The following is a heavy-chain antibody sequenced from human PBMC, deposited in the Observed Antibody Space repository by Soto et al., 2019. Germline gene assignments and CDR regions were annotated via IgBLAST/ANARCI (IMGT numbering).Heavy chain of an antibody. CDR3: ARDPRGYLYYYDSSGYPDVSGY. CDR1: GFTFSDYY. CDR2: ISSSGSTI. D-gene: IGHD3-22*01. V-gene: IGHV3-11*01. J-gene: IGHJ4*02. Sequence: QVQLVESGGGLVKPGGSLRLSCAASGFTFSDYYMSWIRQAPGKGLEWVSYISSSGSTIYYADSVKGRFTISRDNAKNSLYLQMNSLRAEDTAVYYCARDPRGYLYYYDSSGYPDVSGYWGQGTLVTVSS.